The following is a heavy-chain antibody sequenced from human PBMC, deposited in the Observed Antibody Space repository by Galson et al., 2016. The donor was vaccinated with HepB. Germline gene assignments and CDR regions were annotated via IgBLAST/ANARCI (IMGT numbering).Heavy chain of an antibody. CDR3: ATSAAAPGDY. J-gene: IGHJ4*02. Sequence: SLRLSCAASGFTFSSSWMSWVRQAPGKGLEWVANIKHDGSDKYYVDSVKDRFTISRDNAENSLYLQMNTLRAEDTAVYYCATSAAAPGDYWGQGTLVTVSS. CDR1: GFTFSSSW. V-gene: IGHV3-7*03. D-gene: IGHD6-25*01. CDR2: IKHDGSDK.